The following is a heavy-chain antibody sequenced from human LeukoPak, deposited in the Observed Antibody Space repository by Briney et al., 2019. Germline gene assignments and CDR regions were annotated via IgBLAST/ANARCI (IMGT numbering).Heavy chain of an antibody. Sequence: GGSLRLSCAASGFTFSNAWMSWVRQAPGKGLEWVGRIKSKTDGGTTDYAAPVKGRFTISRDDSKNTLYLQMNSLKTEDTAVYYCTRPEYYGSGSYYDYWGQGTLDTVSS. CDR1: GFTFSNAW. CDR3: TRPEYYGSGSYYDY. D-gene: IGHD3-10*01. CDR2: IKSKTDGGTT. J-gene: IGHJ4*02. V-gene: IGHV3-15*01.